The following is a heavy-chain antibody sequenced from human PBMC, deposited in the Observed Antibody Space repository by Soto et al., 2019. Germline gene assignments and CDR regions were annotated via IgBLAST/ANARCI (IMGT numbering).Heavy chain of an antibody. D-gene: IGHD2-21*01. V-gene: IGHV1-69*12. CDR1: GGSFRSYA. Sequence: QVQLVQSGAEVKKPGSSVKVSCKASGGSFRSYAVNWVRQAPGQGLECLGGIIPIFGTPNYAQKFHGRVPSTADESTSTVYMDPISLTSELTAVYYCAYSAHQSYFFDTWGQGALVPVSS. CDR2: IIPIFGTP. J-gene: IGHJ5*02. CDR3: AYSAHQSYFFDT.